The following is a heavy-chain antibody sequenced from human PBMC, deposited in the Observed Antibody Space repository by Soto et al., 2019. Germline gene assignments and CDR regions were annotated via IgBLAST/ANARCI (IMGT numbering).Heavy chain of an antibody. D-gene: IGHD4-17*01. V-gene: IGHV3-53*02. CDR2: LYASDST. CDR3: ATTVTRLIAFDV. Sequence: EVQLVETGGGLIQPGGSLRLSCAASGFTVSSHYMSWVRQTPGKGLEWVSILYASDSTFYADSVEGRFTISRDNSKNTVYLHLNSLRAEDTAVYYCATTVTRLIAFDVWGQGTMVTVSS. CDR1: GFTVSSHY. J-gene: IGHJ3*01.